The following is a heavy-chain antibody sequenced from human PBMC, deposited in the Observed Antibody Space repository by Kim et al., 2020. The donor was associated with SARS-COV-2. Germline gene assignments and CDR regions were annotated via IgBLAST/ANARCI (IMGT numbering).Heavy chain of an antibody. Sequence: GGSLRLSCAASTFTFSTYTMHWVRQAQAPGKGLEWVAVISYDGSNKKYADSVKGRFTISRDNFKNTLYLQMNSLRIEDTAVYYCASSRPNYFDSSGYAFDIWGQGTMVTISS. CDR3: ASSRPNYFDSSGYAFDI. CDR1: TFTFSTYT. J-gene: IGHJ3*02. D-gene: IGHD3-22*01. V-gene: IGHV3-30*04. CDR2: ISYDGSNK.